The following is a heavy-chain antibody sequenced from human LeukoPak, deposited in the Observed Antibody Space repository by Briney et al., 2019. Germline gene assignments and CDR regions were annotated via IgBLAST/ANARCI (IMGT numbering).Heavy chain of an antibody. J-gene: IGHJ6*03. Sequence: ASVKVSCKASGYTFTGYYMHWVRQAPGQGLEWMGWINPNSGGTNYAQKFQGWVTMTRDTSISTAYMELSRLRSDDTAVYYCARGRWGYGDYDYYYYYMDVWGKGTTVTVSS. CDR3: ARGRWGYGDYDYYYYYMDV. V-gene: IGHV1-2*04. CDR1: GYTFTGYY. D-gene: IGHD4-17*01. CDR2: INPNSGGT.